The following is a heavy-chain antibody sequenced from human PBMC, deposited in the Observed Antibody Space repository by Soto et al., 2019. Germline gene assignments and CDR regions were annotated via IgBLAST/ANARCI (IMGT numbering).Heavy chain of an antibody. CDR1: GSSISSSSYY. Sequence: SETLSLTCTVSGSSISSSSYYWGWIRQPPGKGLEWIGSIYYSGSTYYNPSLKSRVTISVDTSKNQFSLKLSSVTAADTAVYYCARSSPGYKYQLLPCFDYWGQGTLVTVSS. CDR3: ARSSPGYKYQLLPCFDY. D-gene: IGHD2-2*01. CDR2: IYYSGST. V-gene: IGHV4-39*01. J-gene: IGHJ4*02.